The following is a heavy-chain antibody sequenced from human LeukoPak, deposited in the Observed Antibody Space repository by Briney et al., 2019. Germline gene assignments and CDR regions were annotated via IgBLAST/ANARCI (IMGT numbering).Heavy chain of an antibody. J-gene: IGHJ4*02. CDR1: GFTFSSYG. Sequence: PGRSLRLSCAASGFTFSSYGMHWVRQAPGKGLEWVAVISYDGSNKYYADSVKGRFTISRDNSKNTLYLQMNSLRAEDTAVYYCARVGSEYDFWSGYLDYWGQGTLVTVSS. D-gene: IGHD3-3*01. CDR3: ARVGSEYDFWSGYLDY. V-gene: IGHV3-30*03. CDR2: ISYDGSNK.